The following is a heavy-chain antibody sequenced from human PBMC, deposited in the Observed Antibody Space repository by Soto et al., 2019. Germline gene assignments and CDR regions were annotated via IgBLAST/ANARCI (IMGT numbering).Heavy chain of an antibody. D-gene: IGHD5-18*01. CDR1: GYIFDNFG. CDR3: ARLSLSGNNRHPLDY. CDR2: INDYNGNT. Sequence: QVHLVQSGAEVKNPGASVKVSCKASGYIFDNFGINWVRQAPGQGLEWMGWINDYNGNTNYAQKVQGSVTMTTDTRTSTAYVDLTGLRSDDTAVYFCARLSLSGNNRHPLDYWGQGTLVTVSS. J-gene: IGHJ4*02. V-gene: IGHV1-18*01.